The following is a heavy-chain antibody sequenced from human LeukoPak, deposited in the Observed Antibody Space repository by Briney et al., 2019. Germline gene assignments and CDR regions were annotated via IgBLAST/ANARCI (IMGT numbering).Heavy chain of an antibody. D-gene: IGHD1-26*01. CDR2: IYYSGIT. V-gene: IGHV4-39*01. CDR1: GGSISSSSYY. J-gene: IGHJ5*02. CDR3: ARSGSYSFWFDP. Sequence: ASETLSLTCTVSGGSISSSSYYGGWIRQPPGKGLEWIGSIYYSGITYYNPSLKSRVTISVDTSKNQFSLKLSSVTAADTAVYYCARSGSYSFWFDPWGQGTLVTVSS.